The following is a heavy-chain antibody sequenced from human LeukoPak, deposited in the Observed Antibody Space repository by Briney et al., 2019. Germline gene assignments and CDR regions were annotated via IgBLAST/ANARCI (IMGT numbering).Heavy chain of an antibody. V-gene: IGHV1-18*01. CDR2: ISAYNGNT. CDR1: GYIFTNFG. Sequence: ASVKVSCKGSGYIFTNFGINWVRQAPGQGLEWMGWISAYNGNTNYAQNLQGRVSMTTDTSSNTVSMELRSLRSDDTAVYYCTRNWGYGGNSDTIYYYYYGMDVWGQGTTVTVSS. CDR3: TRNWGYGGNSDTIYYYYYGMDV. D-gene: IGHD4-23*01. J-gene: IGHJ6*02.